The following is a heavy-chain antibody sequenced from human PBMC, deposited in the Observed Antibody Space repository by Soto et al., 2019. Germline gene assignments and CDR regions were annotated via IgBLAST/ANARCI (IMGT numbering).Heavy chain of an antibody. CDR2: ILHDGSNK. J-gene: IGHJ4*02. Sequence: QVQLVESGGGVVQPGRSLRLSCAVSGFTFSHYGMHWVRQAPGKGLEWVAVILHDGSNKYYGDSVKGRFTISRDNSNNTLYLQINTMRAEDTAVYYCARDRDSSGYYVDYWGQGTLVTVSS. CDR1: GFTFSHYG. CDR3: ARDRDSSGYYVDY. D-gene: IGHD3-22*01. V-gene: IGHV3-30-3*01.